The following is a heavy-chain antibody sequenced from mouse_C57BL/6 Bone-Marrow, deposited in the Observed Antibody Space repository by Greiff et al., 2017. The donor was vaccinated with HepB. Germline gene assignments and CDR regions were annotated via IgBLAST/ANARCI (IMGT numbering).Heavy chain of an antibody. Sequence: EVQLQQSGPGLVKPSQSLSLTCSVTGYSITSGYYWNWIRQFPGNKLEWMGYISYDGSNNYNPSLKNRISITRDTSKNQFFLKLNSVTTEDTATYYCARDDGYSAWCAYWGQGTLVTVSA. J-gene: IGHJ3*01. CDR3: ARDDGYSAWCAY. CDR2: ISYDGSN. CDR1: GYSITSGYY. V-gene: IGHV3-6*01. D-gene: IGHD2-3*01.